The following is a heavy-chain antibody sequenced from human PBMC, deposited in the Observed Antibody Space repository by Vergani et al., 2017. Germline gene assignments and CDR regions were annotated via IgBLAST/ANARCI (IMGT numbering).Heavy chain of an antibody. J-gene: IGHJ6*03. CDR2: ISGSGGST. V-gene: IGHV3-23*01. CDR1: GFTFSSYA. CDR3: AKGLNGVGCSSTSCYRNYYYYMDV. D-gene: IGHD2-2*01. Sequence: EVQLLESGGGLVQPGGSLRLSCAASGFTFSSYAMSWVRQAPGKGLEWVSAISGSGGSTYYAASVKGRFTISGDNSKHTLYLQMNSLRAEDTAVYYCAKGLNGVGCSSTSCYRNYYYYMDVWGKGTMVTVSS.